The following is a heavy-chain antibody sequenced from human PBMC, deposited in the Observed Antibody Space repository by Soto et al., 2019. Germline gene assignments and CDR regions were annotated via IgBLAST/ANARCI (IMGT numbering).Heavy chain of an antibody. J-gene: IGHJ4*02. CDR2: ISWDGGST. CDR3: AKDGFPQDYGDFFDY. V-gene: IGHV3-43*01. Sequence: GGSLRLSCSASGFTFDDYTMHWVRQAPGKGLEWVSLISWDGGSTYYADSVKGRFTISRDNSKNSLYLQMNSLRTEDTALYYCAKDGFPQDYGDFFDYWGQGTLVTVSS. D-gene: IGHD4-17*01. CDR1: GFTFDDYT.